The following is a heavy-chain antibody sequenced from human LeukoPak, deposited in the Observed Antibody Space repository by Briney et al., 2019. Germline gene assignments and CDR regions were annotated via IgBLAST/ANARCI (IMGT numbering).Heavy chain of an antibody. Sequence: SETLSLTCTVSGGSISSSSYYWSWIRQPPGKGLEWIGYIYYSGSTYYNPSLKSRVTISVDTSKNQFSLRLSSVTAADTAVYYCASYYPGNWFDPWGQGTLVAVSS. D-gene: IGHD3-22*01. CDR2: IYYSGST. V-gene: IGHV4-30-4*01. CDR1: GGSISSSSYY. CDR3: ASYYPGNWFDP. J-gene: IGHJ5*02.